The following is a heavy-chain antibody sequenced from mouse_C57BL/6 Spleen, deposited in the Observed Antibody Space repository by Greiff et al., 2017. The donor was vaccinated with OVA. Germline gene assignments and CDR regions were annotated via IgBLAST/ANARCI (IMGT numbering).Heavy chain of an antibody. J-gene: IGHJ2*01. D-gene: IGHD1-1*01. CDR3: APYYYGSTYFDY. CDR1: GFNIKDYY. V-gene: IGHV14-2*01. Sequence: VQLQQSGAELVKPGASVKLSCTASGFNIKDYYMHWVKQRTEQGLEWIGRIDPEDGETKYAPKFPGKATITADTSSNTAYLQLSSLTSEDTAVYYCAPYYYGSTYFDYWGQGTTLTVSS. CDR2: IDPEDGET.